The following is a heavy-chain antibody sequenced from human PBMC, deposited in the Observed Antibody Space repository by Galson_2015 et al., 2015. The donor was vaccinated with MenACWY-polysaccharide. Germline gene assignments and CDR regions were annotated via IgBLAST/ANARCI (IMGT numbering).Heavy chain of an antibody. D-gene: IGHD2-8*01. Sequence: SLRLSCAASGFTFSSNSMNWVRQAPGKGLEWVSSISSSGTYIYYADSVKGRLTISRDNAKNSLYLQMNSLRAEDTAVYYCARGLYCTNGVCYMFDYWGQGTLVTVSS. V-gene: IGHV3-21*01. CDR3: ARGLYCTNGVCYMFDY. CDR2: ISSSGTYI. CDR1: GFTFSSNS. J-gene: IGHJ4*02.